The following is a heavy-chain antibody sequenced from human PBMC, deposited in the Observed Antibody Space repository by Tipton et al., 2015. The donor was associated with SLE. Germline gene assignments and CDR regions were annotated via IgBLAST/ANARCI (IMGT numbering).Heavy chain of an antibody. CDR3: ARVPISGGSSPDWFDP. CDR2: ISSSCSYI. D-gene: IGHD6-13*01. J-gene: IGHJ5*02. Sequence: SLRLSCAASGFTFSTYSMNWVRQAPGKGLEWVSSISSSCSYIYYADSVKGRFTISRDNAKNSLYLQMNSLRAEDTAVYYCARVPISGGSSPDWFDPWGQGTLVTVSS. CDR1: GFTFSTYS. V-gene: IGHV3-21*01.